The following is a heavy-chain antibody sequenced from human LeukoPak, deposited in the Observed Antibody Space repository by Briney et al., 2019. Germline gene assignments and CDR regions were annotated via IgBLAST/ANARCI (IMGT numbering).Heavy chain of an antibody. D-gene: IGHD2-2*02. CDR3: AIAGDSSTSCYRCFGS. J-gene: IGHJ4*02. CDR1: GYGFTSYW. CDR2: NYLGYSDT. V-gene: IGHV5-51*01. Sequence: GEGLKISFKGSGYGFTSYWIGWVRPMPGKGREWMGINYLGYSDTRYNPSFQGQVTISADKSISTAYLHWGSLKASDTAMYYCAIAGDSSTSCYRCFGSWGQGTLVTVSS.